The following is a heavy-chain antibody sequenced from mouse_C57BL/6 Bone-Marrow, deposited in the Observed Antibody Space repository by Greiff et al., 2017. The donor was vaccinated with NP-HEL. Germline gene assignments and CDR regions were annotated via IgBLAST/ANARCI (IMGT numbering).Heavy chain of an antibody. J-gene: IGHJ2*01. CDR3: ARPFYYGYLYFDY. CDR2: IYPRSGNT. V-gene: IGHV1-81*01. Sequence: QVQLQQSGAELARPGASVKLSCKASGYTFTSYGISWVKQRTGQGLEWIGEIYPRSGNTYYNEKFKGKATLTADTSSSTAYMELRSLTSEDSAVYFCARPFYYGYLYFDYWGQGTTLTVSS. CDR1: GYTFTSYG. D-gene: IGHD2-2*01.